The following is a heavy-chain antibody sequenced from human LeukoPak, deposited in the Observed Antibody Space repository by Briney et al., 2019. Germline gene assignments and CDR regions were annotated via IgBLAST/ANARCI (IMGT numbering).Heavy chain of an antibody. CDR1: GFTFSSYS. CDR3: ARGDITIVRGEDYFDY. Sequence: GGSLRLSCAASGFTFSSYSMNWVRQAPGKGLEWVSSISSSSSYIYYADSVKGRFTISRDNAKNSLYLQMNSLRAEDTAVYYCARGDITIVRGEDYFDYWGQGTLVTVSS. V-gene: IGHV3-21*01. J-gene: IGHJ4*02. D-gene: IGHD3-10*01. CDR2: ISSSSSYI.